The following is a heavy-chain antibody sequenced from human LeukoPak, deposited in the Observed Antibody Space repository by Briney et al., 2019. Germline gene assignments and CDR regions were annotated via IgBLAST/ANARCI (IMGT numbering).Heavy chain of an antibody. Sequence: GASVKVSCKAPGYTFTSYDINWVRQATGQGLEWMGWMNPNSGNIGYAQKFQGRVTMTRNTSISTAYMELSSLRSEDTAVYYCARGPLGGAGYYYYGMDVWGQGTTVTVSS. CDR2: MNPNSGNI. J-gene: IGHJ6*02. CDR3: ARGPLGGAGYYYYGMDV. V-gene: IGHV1-8*01. CDR1: GYTFTSYD.